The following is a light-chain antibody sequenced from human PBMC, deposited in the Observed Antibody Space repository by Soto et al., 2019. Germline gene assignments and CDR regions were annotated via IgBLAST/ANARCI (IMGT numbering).Light chain of an antibody. V-gene: IGLV1-44*01. CDR3: ATWDDSLNLIYV. CDR2: LNS. Sequence: QPVLTNPASSSGTPGQRVTISGSGDSSSIERNTVSWYQQLPGMAPKLLIYLNSRRPSGVPDRFSGSKSGTSASLAISGPQSEDEAEYYCATWDDSLNLIYVFRTGTKVTVL. J-gene: IGLJ1*01. CDR1: SSSIERNT.